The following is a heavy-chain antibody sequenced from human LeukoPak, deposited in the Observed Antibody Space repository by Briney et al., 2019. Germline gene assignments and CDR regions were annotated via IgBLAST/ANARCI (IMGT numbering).Heavy chain of an antibody. CDR2: INPNSGGT. Sequence: ASVKVSCKASGYTFTGYYMHWVRQAPGQGLEWMGWINPNSGGTNYAQKLQGRVTMTRDTSISTAYMELSRLRSDDTAVYYCARDRGYNWNDGLDYWGQGTLVTVSS. J-gene: IGHJ4*02. CDR3: ARDRGYNWNDGLDY. CDR1: GYTFTGYY. D-gene: IGHD1-1*01. V-gene: IGHV1-2*02.